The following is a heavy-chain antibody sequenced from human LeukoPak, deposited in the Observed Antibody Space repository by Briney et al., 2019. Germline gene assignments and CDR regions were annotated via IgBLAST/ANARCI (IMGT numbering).Heavy chain of an antibody. CDR2: IIPIFGTA. J-gene: IGHJ5*02. CDR3: ARGVKYYDFWSGYSPDNWFDP. V-gene: IGHV1-69*06. CDR1: GGTFSSYA. Sequence: ASVKVSCKASGGTFSSYAISWVRQAPGQGLEWMGGIIPIFGTANYAQKFQGRVTITADKSTSTAYMELSSLRSEDTAVYYCARGVKYYDFWSGYSPDNWFDPWGQGTLVTVSS. D-gene: IGHD3-3*01.